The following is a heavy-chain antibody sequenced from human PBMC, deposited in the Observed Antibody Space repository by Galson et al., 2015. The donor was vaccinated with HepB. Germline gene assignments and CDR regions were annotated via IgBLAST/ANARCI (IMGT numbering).Heavy chain of an antibody. CDR1: GFIFSSYA. CDR3: GSFWSGRRTHYYYYYMDV. J-gene: IGHJ6*03. V-gene: IGHV3-23*01. D-gene: IGHD3-3*01. Sequence: SLRLSCAASGFIFSSYAMSWVRQAPGEGLEWVSTISDSSGGSTDYADSVKGRFTISRDNSKNTLYLQMNSLRAEDTAVYYCGSFWSGRRTHYYYYYMDVWGKGTTVTVSS. CDR2: ISDSSGGST.